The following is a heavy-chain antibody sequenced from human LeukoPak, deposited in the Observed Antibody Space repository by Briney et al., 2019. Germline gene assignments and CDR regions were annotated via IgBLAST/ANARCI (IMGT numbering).Heavy chain of an antibody. CDR1: GYMFTAPY. Sequence: ASVKVSCKASGYMFTAPYIHWMRQAPGQGLEWMGWINPNSGGTRYAQTFQGRITVTRDTSTSTAYMELSGLRDDDTAVYYCARVGYCTKGVCMNYDYWGQGTLVTASS. CDR2: INPNSGGT. V-gene: IGHV1-2*02. D-gene: IGHD2-8*01. J-gene: IGHJ4*02. CDR3: ARVGYCTKGVCMNYDY.